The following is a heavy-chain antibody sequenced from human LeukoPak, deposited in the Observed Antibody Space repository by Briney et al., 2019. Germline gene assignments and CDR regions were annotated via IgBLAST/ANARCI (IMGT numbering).Heavy chain of an antibody. J-gene: IGHJ5*01. CDR1: GFTFSTYW. V-gene: IGHV3-74*01. Sequence: PGGSLRLSCVASGFTFSTYWMHWVRQAPGKGLEWVSRLDRDGTTTSYADSVYGRFTISRDYAKSTLYLQMGSLRAEDTAVYYCVRDTENIGYDAFEFWGHGTLVTVSS. CDR3: VRDTENIGYDAFEF. CDR2: LDRDGTTT. D-gene: IGHD2/OR15-2a*01.